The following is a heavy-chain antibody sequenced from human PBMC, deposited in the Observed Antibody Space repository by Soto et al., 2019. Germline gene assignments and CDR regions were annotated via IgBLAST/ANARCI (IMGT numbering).Heavy chain of an antibody. V-gene: IGHV3-23*01. CDR2: ISASGGST. CDR1: GITLSSYA. D-gene: IGHD1-26*01. J-gene: IGHJ4*02. Sequence: GGSLRLPCAASGITLSSYAMSWVRQAPGKGPEWVSGISASGGSTSYADSVKGRFTISRDNSKNMLYLQMNSLRADDTAVYHCAKGQNSGTYRFYFDYWGQGALVTVSS. CDR3: AKGQNSGTYRFYFDY.